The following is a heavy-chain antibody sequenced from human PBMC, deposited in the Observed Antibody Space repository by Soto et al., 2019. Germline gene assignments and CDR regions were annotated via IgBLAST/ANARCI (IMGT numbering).Heavy chain of an antibody. CDR2: IYSGGST. V-gene: IGHV3-53*01. D-gene: IGHD4-17*01. CDR3: ARGTGGDYDNKYYYYYYGMDV. CDR1: GFTVSSNY. J-gene: IGHJ6*02. Sequence: PGGSLRLSCAASGFTVSSNYMSWVRQAPGKGLEWVSVIYSGGSTYYADSVKGRFTISRDNSKNTLYLQMNSLRAEDTAVYYCARGTGGDYDNKYYYYYYGMDVWGQGTTVTVSS.